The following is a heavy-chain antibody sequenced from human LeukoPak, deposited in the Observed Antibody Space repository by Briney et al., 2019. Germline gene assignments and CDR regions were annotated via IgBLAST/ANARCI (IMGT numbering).Heavy chain of an antibody. CDR2: IYHSGST. D-gene: IGHD3-22*01. Sequence: SETLSLTCAVSGGSISSGGYSWSWIRQPPGKGLEWIGYIYHSGSTYYNPSLRSRVTISVDTSKNQFSLKLSSVTAADTAVYYCAGGAGDYYDSSGFVYFDYWGQGTLVTVSS. V-gene: IGHV4-30-2*01. CDR1: GGSISSGGYS. CDR3: AGGAGDYYDSSGFVYFDY. J-gene: IGHJ4*02.